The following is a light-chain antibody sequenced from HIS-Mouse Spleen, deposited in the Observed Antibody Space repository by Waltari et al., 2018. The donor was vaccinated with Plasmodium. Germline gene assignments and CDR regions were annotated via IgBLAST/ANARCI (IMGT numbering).Light chain of an antibody. CDR1: QSVSSN. J-gene: IGKJ3*01. Sequence: EIVMTQSPATLSVSHGERATLPCRASQSVSSNLAWYQQKPGQAPRLLIYGASTRATGIPARFSGSGSGTEFTLTISSLQSEDFAVYYCQQYNNWSFTFGPGTKVDIK. V-gene: IGKV3-15*01. CDR2: GAS. CDR3: QQYNNWSFT.